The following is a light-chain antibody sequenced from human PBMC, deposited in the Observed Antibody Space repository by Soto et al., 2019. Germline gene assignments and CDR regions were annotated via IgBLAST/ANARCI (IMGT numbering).Light chain of an antibody. CDR1: SSDVGGYNS. J-gene: IGLJ3*02. CDR2: EV. CDR3: SSYAGSGNWV. V-gene: IGLV2-8*01. Sequence: QSALTQPPSASGSPGQSVTISCTGASSDVGGYNSVSWYQQHPGKAPKLIISEVNSGVPDRFSGSKSGNTASLTVSGLQAEDEAEYYCSSYAGSGNWVFGGGTKLTVL.